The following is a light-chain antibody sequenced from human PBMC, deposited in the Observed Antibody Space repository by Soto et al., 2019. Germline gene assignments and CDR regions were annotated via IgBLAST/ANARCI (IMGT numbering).Light chain of an antibody. Sequence: EIVLTQSPATLSVSQGERATLSCRASESVSNNLAWYHQKPGQAPRLLIFGASARATGIPARFSGSGSGTEFTRTSSRLQSEDFAVDYCQQDNKWPLTFGGGTKVEIK. CDR1: ESVSNN. J-gene: IGKJ4*01. CDR3: QQDNKWPLT. CDR2: GAS. V-gene: IGKV3-15*01.